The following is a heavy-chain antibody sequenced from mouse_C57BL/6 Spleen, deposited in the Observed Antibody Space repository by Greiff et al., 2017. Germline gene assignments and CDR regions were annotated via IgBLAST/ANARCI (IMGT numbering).Heavy chain of an antibody. CDR3: ARGSRYYFDY. D-gene: IGHD1-1*01. V-gene: IGHV5-4*01. Sequence: EVQRVESGGGLVKPGGSLKLSCAASGFTFSSYAMSWVRQTPEKRLEWVATISDGGSYTYYPDNVKGRFTISRDNAKNNLYLQMSHLKSEDTAMYYCARGSRYYFDYWGQGTTLTVSS. CDR1: GFTFSSYA. J-gene: IGHJ2*01. CDR2: ISDGGSYT.